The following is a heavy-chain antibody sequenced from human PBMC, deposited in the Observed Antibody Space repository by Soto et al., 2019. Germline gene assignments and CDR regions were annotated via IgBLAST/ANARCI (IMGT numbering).Heavy chain of an antibody. Sequence: GGSLRLSCAASGFTFSNAWMSWVRQAPGKGLEWVGRIKSKTDGGTTAYAAPVKGRFTISRDDSKNTLYLQMNSLKTEDTAVYYCTTDPEYCSGGSCKLTAFDYWGQGTLVTVSS. J-gene: IGHJ4*02. CDR2: IKSKTDGGTT. V-gene: IGHV3-15*01. D-gene: IGHD2-15*01. CDR1: GFTFSNAW. CDR3: TTDPEYCSGGSCKLTAFDY.